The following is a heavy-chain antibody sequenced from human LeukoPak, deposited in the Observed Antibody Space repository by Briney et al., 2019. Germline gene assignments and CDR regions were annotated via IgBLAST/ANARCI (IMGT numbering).Heavy chain of an antibody. CDR3: ARDPEFGELPFDY. J-gene: IGHJ4*02. CDR1: GYTFTSYG. Sequence: ASVKVSCKASGYTFTSYGISWGRQAPGQGLEGMGWISAYNGNTNYAQKLQGRVTMTTDTSTSTAYMELRSMRSDDTAVYYCARDPEFGELPFDYWGQGTLVTVSS. D-gene: IGHD3-10*01. V-gene: IGHV1-18*04. CDR2: ISAYNGNT.